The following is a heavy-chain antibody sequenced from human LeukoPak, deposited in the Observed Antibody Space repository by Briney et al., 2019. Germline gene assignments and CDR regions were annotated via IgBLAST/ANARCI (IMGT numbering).Heavy chain of an antibody. V-gene: IGHV4-59*01. J-gene: IGHJ4*02. CDR3: ARAGYSYGYEFDY. D-gene: IGHD5-18*01. CDR1: GGSISSYY. Sequence: SETLSLTCTVSGGSISSYYWSWIRQPPGKGLEWIGYIYYSGSTNYNPSLKSRVTISVDTSKNQFSLKLSSVTAADTAVYYCARAGYSYGYEFDYWGQGTLVTVSS. CDR2: IYYSGST.